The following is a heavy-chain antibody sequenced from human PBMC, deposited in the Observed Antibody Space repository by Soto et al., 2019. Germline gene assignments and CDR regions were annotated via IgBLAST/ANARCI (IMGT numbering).Heavy chain of an antibody. CDR2: IIPIFGTA. Sequence: SVKVSCKASGGTFSSYAISWVRQAPGQGLEWMGGIIPIFGTANCAQKFQGRVTITADESTSTAYMELSSLRSEDTAVYYCASPDGYNGLYYFDYWGQGTLVTVSS. J-gene: IGHJ4*02. CDR3: ASPDGYNGLYYFDY. V-gene: IGHV1-69*13. D-gene: IGHD5-12*01. CDR1: GGTFSSYA.